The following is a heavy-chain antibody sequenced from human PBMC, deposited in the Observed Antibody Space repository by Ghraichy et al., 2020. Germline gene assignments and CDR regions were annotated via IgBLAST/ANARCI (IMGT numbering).Heavy chain of an antibody. J-gene: IGHJ6*02. CDR3: ARGPRGYCSGGSCYKSNYYYYGMDV. V-gene: IGHV3-30*04. Sequence: GGSLRLSCAASGFTFSSYAMHWVRQAPGKGLEWVAVISYDGSNKYYADSVKGRFTISRDNSKNTLYLQMNSLRAEDTAVYYCARGPRGYCSGGSCYKSNYYYYGMDVWGQGTTVTVSS. D-gene: IGHD2-15*01. CDR1: GFTFSSYA. CDR2: ISYDGSNK.